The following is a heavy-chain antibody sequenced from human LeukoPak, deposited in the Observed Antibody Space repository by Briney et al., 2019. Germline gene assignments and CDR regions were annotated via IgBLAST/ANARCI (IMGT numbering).Heavy chain of an antibody. CDR2: IYNSGSI. V-gene: IGHV4-59*12. CDR3: ASLYCSGGSCYFDAFDI. J-gene: IGHJ3*02. Sequence: SETLSLTCTVSGGSIRSYYWSWIRQTPGKGLEWIGHIYNSGSISYNPSLKSRVTISVDTSNNQFSLKLSSVTAADTAVYYCASLYCSGGSCYFDAFDIWGQGTMVTVSS. CDR1: GGSIRSYY. D-gene: IGHD2-15*01.